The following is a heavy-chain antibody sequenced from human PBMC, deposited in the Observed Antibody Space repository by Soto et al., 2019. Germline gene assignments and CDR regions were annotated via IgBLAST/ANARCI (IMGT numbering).Heavy chain of an antibody. D-gene: IGHD6-13*01. J-gene: IGHJ4*02. CDR3: AKIAAANWWYYFDY. CDR1: GLTFDDYA. V-gene: IGHV3-9*01. Sequence: GGSLRLSCAASGLTFDDYAMHWVRQAPGKGLEWVSGISWNSGSIGYADSVKGRFTISRDNAKNSLYLQMNSLRAEDTALYYCAKIAAANWWYYFDYWGQGTLVTVSS. CDR2: ISWNSGSI.